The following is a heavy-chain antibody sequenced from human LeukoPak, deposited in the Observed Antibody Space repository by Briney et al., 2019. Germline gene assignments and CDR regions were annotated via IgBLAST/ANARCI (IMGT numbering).Heavy chain of an antibody. V-gene: IGHV4-59*01. CDR3: ARGRYYYDSSGYLKYFDY. Sequence: PSETLTLTCTVSGGSISSYYWSWIRQPPGKGLEGIGYIYYSGSTNYNPSLKSRVTISVDTSKNQFSLKLSSVTAADTAVYYCARGRYYYDSSGYLKYFDYWGQGTLVTVSS. CDR2: IYYSGST. CDR1: GGSISSYY. D-gene: IGHD3-22*01. J-gene: IGHJ4*02.